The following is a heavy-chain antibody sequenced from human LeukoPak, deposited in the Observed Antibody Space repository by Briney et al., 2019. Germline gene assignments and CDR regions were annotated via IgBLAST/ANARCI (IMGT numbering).Heavy chain of an antibody. CDR3: AAPGPYYYDSSEFDY. V-gene: IGHV3-48*01. D-gene: IGHD3-22*01. Sequence: GGSLRPSCAASGFTFSSYSMNWVRQAPGKGLEWVSYISSSSSTIYYADSVKGRFTISRDNAKNSLYLHMSSLRAEDTAVYYCAAPGPYYYDSSEFDYWGQGTLVTVSS. CDR2: ISSSSSTI. J-gene: IGHJ4*02. CDR1: GFTFSSYS.